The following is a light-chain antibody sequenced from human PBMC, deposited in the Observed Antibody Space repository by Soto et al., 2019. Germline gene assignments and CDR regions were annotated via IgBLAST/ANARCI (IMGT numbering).Light chain of an antibody. CDR1: QSVLYSSNNKNY. CDR3: QQYYRSPRT. CDR2: WAS. V-gene: IGKV4-1*01. Sequence: DIVMTQSPDSLAVSLGERATINCKSSQSVLYSSNNKNYLAWYQQKPGQPPKLLIYWASTRESGVPDRFSGSGSGTDFTHTLSSRRAEDVAVCYCQQYYRSPRTFGQGTKVEIK. J-gene: IGKJ1*01.